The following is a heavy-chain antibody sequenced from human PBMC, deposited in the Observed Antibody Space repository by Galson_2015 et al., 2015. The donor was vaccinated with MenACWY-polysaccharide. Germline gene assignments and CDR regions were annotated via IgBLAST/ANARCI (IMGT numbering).Heavy chain of an antibody. CDR3: ARRQYYDFWSGRGGGLDV. CDR1: GYTFTSYD. J-gene: IGHJ6*02. Sequence: SVKVSCKASGYTFTSYDVIWVRQATGQGLEWMGWMNPKSGNTGYLQKFQGRATMTRNTSTTTAYMDLSSLRSEDTAVYYCARRQYYDFWSGRGGGLDVWGQGTTITVS. V-gene: IGHV1-8*01. D-gene: IGHD3-3*01. CDR2: MNPKSGNT.